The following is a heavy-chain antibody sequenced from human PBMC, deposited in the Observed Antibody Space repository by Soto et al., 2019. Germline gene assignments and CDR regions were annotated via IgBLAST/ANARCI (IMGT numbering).Heavy chain of an antibody. J-gene: IGHJ5*01. CDR3: ARDGRGDGNTFYNWFDF. D-gene: IGHD2-21*02. V-gene: IGHV1-3*01. CDR1: GYTFTSSS. CDR2: INVDNGKT. Sequence: ASVKVSCKASGYTFTSSSIHWVRQAPGQRLEWMGWINVDNGKTEYSQNFRDRVSITRDTSASTVYMELSSLRPEDTAVYYCARDGRGDGNTFYNWFDFWGQGTLVTVS.